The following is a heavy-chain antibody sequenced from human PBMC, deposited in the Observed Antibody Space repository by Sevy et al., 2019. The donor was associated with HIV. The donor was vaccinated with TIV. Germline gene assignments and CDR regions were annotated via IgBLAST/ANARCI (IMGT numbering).Heavy chain of an antibody. CDR2: IITISGKA. Sequence: ASVKVSCKASGDIFRNFVITWVRQAPGQGLEWMGGIITISGKANNAQKYNGRVTITADEATSTVYMELRSLGSEDTAVYYCATTVSCGGDCYFFDPWGQGTLVTVSS. J-gene: IGHJ5*02. CDR1: GDIFRNFV. D-gene: IGHD2-21*02. CDR3: ATTVSCGGDCYFFDP. V-gene: IGHV1-69*13.